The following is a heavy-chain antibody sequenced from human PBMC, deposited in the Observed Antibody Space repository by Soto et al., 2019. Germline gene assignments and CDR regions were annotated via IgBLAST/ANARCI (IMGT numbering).Heavy chain of an antibody. CDR3: AKDRSLTTVTTNFDY. J-gene: IGHJ4*02. Sequence: GGSLRLSWAASGFTFSSYAMSWVRQAPGKGLEWVSAISGSGGSTYYADSVKGRFTISRDNSKNTLYLQMNSLRAEDTAVYYCAKDRSLTTVTTNFDYWGQGTLVTVSS. CDR1: GFTFSSYA. CDR2: ISGSGGST. V-gene: IGHV3-23*01. D-gene: IGHD4-4*01.